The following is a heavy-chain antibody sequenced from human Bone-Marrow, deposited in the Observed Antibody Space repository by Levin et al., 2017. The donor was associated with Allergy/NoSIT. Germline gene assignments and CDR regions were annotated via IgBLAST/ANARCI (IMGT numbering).Heavy chain of an antibody. Sequence: GESLKISCAASGFTFSSYAMHWFRQAPGKGLEWVAVISYDGSTTYYADPVKGRFTISRDKSKNTLLLQMNSLRPEDTAVYYCARADSSAYPDNWGQGTLVTVSS. V-gene: IGHV3-30-3*01. J-gene: IGHJ4*02. D-gene: IGHD3-22*01. CDR1: GFTFSSYA. CDR2: ISYDGSTT. CDR3: ARADSSAYPDN.